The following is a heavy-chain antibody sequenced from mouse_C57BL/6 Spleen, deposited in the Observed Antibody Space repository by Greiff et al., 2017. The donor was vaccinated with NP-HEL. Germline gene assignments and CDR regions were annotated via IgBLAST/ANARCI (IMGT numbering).Heavy chain of an antibody. V-gene: IGHV1-18*01. CDR2: INPNNGGT. CDR3: ARGALCWYSDV. J-gene: IGHJ1*03. CDR1: GYTFTDYN. Sequence: EVQLQQSGPELVKPGASVKIPCKASGYTFTDYNMDWVKQSHGQSLEWIGDINPNNGGTISNQKFKGKATVTVDKSSSTAYMELRSLTSEDTAVYYCARGALCWYSDVWGTGTRVTVSS. D-gene: IGHD1-2*01.